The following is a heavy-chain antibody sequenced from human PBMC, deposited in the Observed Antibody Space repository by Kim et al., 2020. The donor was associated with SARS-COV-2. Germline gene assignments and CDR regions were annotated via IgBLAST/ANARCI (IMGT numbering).Heavy chain of an antibody. V-gene: IGHV4-31*02. J-gene: IGHJ4*02. CDR3: ARAMGIADPPDY. Sequence: YNPSLKSRVTISVDTSKNQFSLKLSSVTAADTAVYYCARAMGIADPPDYWGQGTLVTVSS.